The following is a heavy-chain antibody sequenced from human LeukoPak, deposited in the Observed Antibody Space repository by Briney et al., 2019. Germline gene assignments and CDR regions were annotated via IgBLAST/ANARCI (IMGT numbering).Heavy chain of an antibody. Sequence: PGGSLRHSCAASGFTLSNHWMTWVRQVPGRGPEWVANVNRDGSETYYLDSVKGRFTISKDNAKNSLYLQMNSLRDEDTAVYYCARAQYYDSSGYYYEDYFQHWGQGTLVTVSS. V-gene: IGHV3-7*01. CDR3: ARAQYYDSSGYYYEDYFQH. CDR1: GFTLSNHW. J-gene: IGHJ1*01. D-gene: IGHD3-22*01. CDR2: VNRDGSET.